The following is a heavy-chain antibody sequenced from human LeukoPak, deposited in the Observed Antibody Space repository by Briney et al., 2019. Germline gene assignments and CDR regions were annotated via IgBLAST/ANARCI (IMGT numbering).Heavy chain of an antibody. D-gene: IGHD6-19*01. V-gene: IGHV1-46*01. CDR2: LNPSDGST. J-gene: IGHJ4*02. CDR3: ARVPPSYGSGWYDLYDY. CDR1: GYTFTSYY. Sequence: ASVKVSCKASGYTFTSYYMHWVRQAPGQGLEWMGILNPSDGSTSYAPKFQGRVTMTRDTSTSTVYMELSGLRSEDTAVYYCARVPPSYGSGWYDLYDYWGQGTLVTVSS.